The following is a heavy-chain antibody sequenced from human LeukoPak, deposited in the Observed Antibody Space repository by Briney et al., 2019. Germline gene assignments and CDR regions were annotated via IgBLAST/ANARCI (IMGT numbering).Heavy chain of an antibody. CDR3: ARDRAWSTIETLQLDY. Sequence: VASVKVSCKASGGTFSSYAISWVRQAPGQGLEWMGGIIPIFGTANYAQKFQGRVTMTRDTSISTAYMELSSLRSEDTAVYYCARDRAWSTIETLQLDYWGQGTLVTVSS. J-gene: IGHJ4*02. D-gene: IGHD5/OR15-5a*01. V-gene: IGHV1-69*05. CDR2: IIPIFGTA. CDR1: GGTFSSYA.